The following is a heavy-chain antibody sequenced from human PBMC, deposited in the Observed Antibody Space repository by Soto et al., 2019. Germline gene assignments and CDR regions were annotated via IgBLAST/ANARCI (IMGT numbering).Heavy chain of an antibody. V-gene: IGHV4-31*03. J-gene: IGHJ4*02. Sequence: SETLSPTCTVSGGSISSSSYYWGWIRQPPGKGLEWIGYIYYSGSTYYDPSLKSRVTISVDTSKNQFSLKLSSVTAADTAVYYCARGYSSSWYSFFDYWGQGTLVTVSS. D-gene: IGHD6-13*01. CDR2: IYYSGST. CDR1: GGSISSSSYY. CDR3: ARGYSSSWYSFFDY.